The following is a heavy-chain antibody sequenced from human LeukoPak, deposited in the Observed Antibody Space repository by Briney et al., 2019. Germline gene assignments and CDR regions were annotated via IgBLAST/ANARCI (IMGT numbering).Heavy chain of an antibody. CDR2: ISGSGGST. CDR1: GFTFSSYA. J-gene: IGHJ4*02. Sequence: GGSLRLSCAASGFTFSSYAMSWVRQAPGQGLEWVSAISGSGGSTYYADSVKGRFTISRDNSKNTLYLQMNSLRAEDTAVYYCAKGSSGWYGGYWGQGTLVTVSS. CDR3: AKGSSGWYGGY. V-gene: IGHV3-23*01. D-gene: IGHD6-19*01.